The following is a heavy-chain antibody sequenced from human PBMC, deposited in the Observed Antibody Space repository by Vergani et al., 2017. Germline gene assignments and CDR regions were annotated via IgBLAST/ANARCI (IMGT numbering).Heavy chain of an antibody. CDR1: GFTFSNYG. Sequence: QVQLVESGGGVVQPGRSLRLSCAASGFTFSNYGMHWVRQAPGKGLEWVAVIWYDGNKKYYADSVKGRLTISRDNSKTTLYLQMNSLRAEDTAVYYCARDLWTFGGVIVIGYWGQGTLVTVSS. J-gene: IGHJ4*02. V-gene: IGHV3-33*01. D-gene: IGHD3-16*02. CDR3: ARDLWTFGGVIVIGY. CDR2: IWYDGNKK.